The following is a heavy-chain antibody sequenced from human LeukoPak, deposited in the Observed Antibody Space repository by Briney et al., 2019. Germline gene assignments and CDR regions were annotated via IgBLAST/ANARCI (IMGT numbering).Heavy chain of an antibody. CDR3: AKTSVGEGRIIGSGYFDN. D-gene: IGHD2-15*01. V-gene: IGHV3-53*01. CDR2: IYSGGST. CDR1: GFTVSSNY. Sequence: PGGSLRLSCAASGFTVSSNYMSWVRQAPGKGLEWVSVIYSGGSTYYADSVKGRFTISRDNSKNTLYLQMNSLRAEDTAVYYCAKTSVGEGRIIGSGYFDNWGQGTLVTVSS. J-gene: IGHJ4*02.